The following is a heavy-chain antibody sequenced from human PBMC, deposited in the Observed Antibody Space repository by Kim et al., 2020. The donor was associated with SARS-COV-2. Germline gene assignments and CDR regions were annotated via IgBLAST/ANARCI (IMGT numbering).Heavy chain of an antibody. CDR2: IYYSGSN. V-gene: IGHV4-59*01. CDR3: ARGGDILTGYYVGPYYYGMDV. Sequence: SETLSLTCTVSGGSISSYYWSWIRQPPGKGLEWIGYIYYSGSNNYNPSLKSRVTISVDTSKNQFSLKLSSVTAADTAVYYCARGGDILTGYYVGPYYYGMDVWGQGTTVTVSS. D-gene: IGHD3-9*01. J-gene: IGHJ6*02. CDR1: GGSISSYY.